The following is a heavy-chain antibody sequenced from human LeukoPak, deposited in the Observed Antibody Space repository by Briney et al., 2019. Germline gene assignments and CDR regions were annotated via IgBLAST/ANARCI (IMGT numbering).Heavy chain of an antibody. CDR3: TRAAAINFDY. D-gene: IGHD6-13*01. J-gene: IGHJ4*02. CDR1: GYTFTTYW. CDR2: IYPGNSDT. Sequence: GESLQISCKGSGYTFTTYWIGWVRQMPGKGLEWMGIIYPGNSDTRYSPSFQGQVTISADTSISTAYLHWNSLKASDAAMYYCTRAAAINFDYWGQGSLVTVSS. V-gene: IGHV5-51*01.